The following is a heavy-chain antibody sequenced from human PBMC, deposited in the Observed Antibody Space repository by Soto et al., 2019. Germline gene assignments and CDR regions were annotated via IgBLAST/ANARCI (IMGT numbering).Heavy chain of an antibody. J-gene: IGHJ5*02. Sequence: GGSLRLSCAASGFSFTTYGMSWVRQAPGKGLEWVSDISSTGLYTYLADSVKGRFTISRDNSKNTLYLQMNSLRVDDTAVYFCTKSWLFEKNWFDPWGQGTLVTAPQ. V-gene: IGHV3-23*01. D-gene: IGHD3-22*01. CDR2: ISSTGLYT. CDR3: TKSWLFEKNWFDP. CDR1: GFSFTTYG.